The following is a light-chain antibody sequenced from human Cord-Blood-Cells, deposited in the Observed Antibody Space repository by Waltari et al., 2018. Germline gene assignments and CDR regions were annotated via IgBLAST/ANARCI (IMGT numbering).Light chain of an antibody. CDR3: QQCYSTPHT. J-gene: IGKJ3*01. Sequence: DIQMTQSPSSLSASVGHRVTITCRTSQSISSYLYWYQQKPGKAPKLLIYAASSLQSGVPSRFSGSGSGTDFTLTISSLQPEDFATYYCQQCYSTPHTFGPGTKVDIK. CDR1: QSISSY. CDR2: AAS. V-gene: IGKV1-39*01.